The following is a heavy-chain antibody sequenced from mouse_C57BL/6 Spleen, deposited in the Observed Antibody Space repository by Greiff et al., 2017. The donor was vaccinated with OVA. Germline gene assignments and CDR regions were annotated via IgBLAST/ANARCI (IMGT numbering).Heavy chain of an antibody. J-gene: IGHJ2*01. CDR1: GYTFTSYG. CDR3: AREGTTVVATFPYYFDY. D-gene: IGHD1-1*01. V-gene: IGHV1-81*01. CDR2: IYPRSGNT. Sequence: VQLQESGAELARPGASVKLSCKASGYTFTSYGISWVKQRTGQGLEWIGEIYPRSGNTYYNEQFKGKATLTADKSSSTAYMALRSLTSEDSAVYFCAREGTTVVATFPYYFDYWGQGTTLTVSS.